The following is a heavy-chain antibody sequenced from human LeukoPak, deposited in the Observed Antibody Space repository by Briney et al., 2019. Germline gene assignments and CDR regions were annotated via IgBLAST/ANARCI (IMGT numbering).Heavy chain of an antibody. J-gene: IGHJ6*02. V-gene: IGHV3-30*03. CDR1: GFSFSNYG. CDR2: MSKDGNNE. Sequence: PGRSLRLSCVASGFSFSNYGMHWVRQAPGKGLEWVAVMSKDGNNEYYADSVKGRFTISRDNAKNSLYLQMNSLRAEDTAVYYCARDMKLELPASSGYYYAMDVWGQGTTVTVSS. D-gene: IGHD1-7*01. CDR3: ARDMKLELPASSGYYYAMDV.